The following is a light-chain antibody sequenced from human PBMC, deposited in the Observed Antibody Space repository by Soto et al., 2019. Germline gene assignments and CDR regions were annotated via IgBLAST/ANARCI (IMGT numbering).Light chain of an antibody. V-gene: IGLV2-14*01. J-gene: IGLJ1*01. CDR2: EVS. Sequence: QSALTQPASVSGSPGQSITISCTGTSRDVGGYNYVSWYQHHPGKAPKRMIYEVSNRPSGVSNRFSGSKSGNTASLTISGLQAEDEADYYCTSYTSENTYVFGTGTKVTVL. CDR1: SRDVGGYNY. CDR3: TSYTSENTYV.